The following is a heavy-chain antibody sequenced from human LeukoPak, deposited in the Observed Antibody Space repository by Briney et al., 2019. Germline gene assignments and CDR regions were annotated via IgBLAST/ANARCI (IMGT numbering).Heavy chain of an antibody. CDR3: ARNPPPNSSGYYSIDY. V-gene: IGHV4-38-2*02. CDR2: MYQGGNT. D-gene: IGHD3-22*01. Sequence: SETLSLTRSVSGYSIRLGYYWGWIRQPPGKGLEWIGSMYQGGNTYYNPSLKSRVTISVDTTKNQFSLRLTSVTAADTAVYYCARNPPPNSSGYYSIDYWAREPWSPSP. CDR1: GYSIRLGYY. J-gene: IGHJ4*02.